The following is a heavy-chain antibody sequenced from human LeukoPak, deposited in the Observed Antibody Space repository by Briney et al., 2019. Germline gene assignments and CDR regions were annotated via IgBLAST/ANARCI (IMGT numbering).Heavy chain of an antibody. Sequence: PGGSLRLSCAAPGFTFSSYAMNWVRQAPGKGLEWVSSISGSGGDTWYADSVKGRFTISRDNSKNTLYLQMISLRVEDTAVFYCAKDRGSSYYYYYYSMDVWGKGTTVTVSS. D-gene: IGHD2-2*01. J-gene: IGHJ6*03. CDR2: ISGSGGDT. CDR3: AKDRGSSYYYYYYSMDV. CDR1: GFTFSSYA. V-gene: IGHV3-23*01.